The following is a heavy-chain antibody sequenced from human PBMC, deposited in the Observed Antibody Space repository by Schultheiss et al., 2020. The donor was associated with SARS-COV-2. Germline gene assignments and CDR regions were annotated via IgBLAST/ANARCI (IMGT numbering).Heavy chain of an antibody. CDR2: IGSDGSAI. CDR3: TRPRASVPGTRWFDS. D-gene: IGHD6-19*01. J-gene: IGHJ5*01. V-gene: IGHV3-21*04. Sequence: GGSLRLSCAASGFTFSSYSMNWVRQAPGKGLEWVSGIGSDGSAIYYGGSVEGRFTISRDNYKNTLYLQMNSLRAEDTAVYYCTRPRASVPGTRWFDSWGQGTLVTVSS. CDR1: GFTFSSYS.